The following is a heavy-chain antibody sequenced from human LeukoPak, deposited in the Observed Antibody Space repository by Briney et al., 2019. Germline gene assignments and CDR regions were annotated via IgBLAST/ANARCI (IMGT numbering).Heavy chain of an antibody. D-gene: IGHD6-13*01. CDR3: ASQTDSSSFFDY. CDR1: GGTFSSYA. CDR2: IVPIFGTA. J-gene: IGHJ4*02. Sequence: SVKVSCKASGGTFSSYAISWVRQAPGQGLEWMGGIVPIFGTANYAQKFQGRVTITADESTSTAYMELSSLRSEDTAVYYCASQTDSSSFFDYWGQGTLVTVSS. V-gene: IGHV1-69*13.